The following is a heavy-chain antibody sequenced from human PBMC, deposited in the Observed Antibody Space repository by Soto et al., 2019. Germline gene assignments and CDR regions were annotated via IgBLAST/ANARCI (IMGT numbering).Heavy chain of an antibody. CDR2: ISYSGETK. Sequence: GSLRLSCVTSGFTFTKYSMNWVRQAPGKGLEWVSYISYSGETKYYADSLKGRYAISRDDAKNSVYLQMNSLRDEDTAFYYCVRGVVVVVGSTAENFDHWGQGTLVTVSS. CDR1: GFTFTKYS. V-gene: IGHV3-48*02. D-gene: IGHD2-15*01. J-gene: IGHJ4*02. CDR3: VRGVVVVVGSTAENFDH.